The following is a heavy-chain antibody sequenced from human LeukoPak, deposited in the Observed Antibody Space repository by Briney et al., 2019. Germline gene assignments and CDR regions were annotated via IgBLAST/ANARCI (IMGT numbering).Heavy chain of an antibody. CDR1: GGSIRSSSYY. CDR2: FYYSGST. J-gene: IGHJ4*02. V-gene: IGHV4-39*01. D-gene: IGHD3-16*01. CDR3: ARHGGYYFDY. Sequence: SETLSLTCIVSGGSIRSSSYYWGWIRQPPGKGLEWIGSFYYSGSTYYNPSLKSRVTISVDTSKNQFSLKLSSVTAADTAVYYCARHGGYYFDYWGQGTLVTVSS.